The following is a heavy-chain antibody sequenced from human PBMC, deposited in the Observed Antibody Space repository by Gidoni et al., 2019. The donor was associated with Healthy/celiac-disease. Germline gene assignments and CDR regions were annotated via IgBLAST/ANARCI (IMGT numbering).Heavy chain of an antibody. J-gene: IGHJ4*02. CDR2: INPSGGST. D-gene: IGHD6-13*01. CDR1: GYTFTSYS. Sequence: QVQLVQSGAEVKKPGASVTVSCTASGYTFTSYSMHWVRPAPGQGLEWMGIINPSGGSTSYAQKFQGRVTMTRDTSTSTVYMELSSLRSEDTAVYYCARVLAAAGTGFDYWGQGTLVTVSS. CDR3: ARVLAAAGTGFDY. V-gene: IGHV1-46*01.